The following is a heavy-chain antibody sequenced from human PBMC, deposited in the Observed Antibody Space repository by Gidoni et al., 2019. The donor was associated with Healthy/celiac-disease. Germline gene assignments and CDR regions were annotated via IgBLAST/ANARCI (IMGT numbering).Heavy chain of an antibody. CDR3: ARAGRVAARPKGYYYYMDV. J-gene: IGHJ6*03. CDR1: GFTFSSYG. V-gene: IGHV3-33*01. CDR2: IWYDGSNK. Sequence: QVQLVESGGGVVQPGRSLRLSCAASGFTFSSYGMHWVRQAPGKGLEGVAVIWYDGSNKYYADSVKGRFTISRDNSKNTLYLQMNSLRAEDTAVYYCARAGRVAARPKGYYYYMDVWGKGTTVTVSS. D-gene: IGHD6-6*01.